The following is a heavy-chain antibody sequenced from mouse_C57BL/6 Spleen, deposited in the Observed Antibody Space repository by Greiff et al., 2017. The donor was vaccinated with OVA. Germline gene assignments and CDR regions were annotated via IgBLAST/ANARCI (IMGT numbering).Heavy chain of an antibody. J-gene: IGHJ2*01. CDR1: GYSITSGYY. Sequence: EVKLMESGPGLVKPSQSLSLTCSVTGYSITSGYYWTWIRQFPGNKLEWMGYISYDGSNNYNPSLKNRISITRDTSKNQFFLKLNSVTTEDTATYYCARAGSSWEVDYWGQGTTLTVSS. D-gene: IGHD1-1*01. V-gene: IGHV3-6*01. CDR3: ARAGSSWEVDY. CDR2: ISYDGSN.